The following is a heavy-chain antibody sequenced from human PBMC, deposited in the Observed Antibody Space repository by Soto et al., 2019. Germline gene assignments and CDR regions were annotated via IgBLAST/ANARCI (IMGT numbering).Heavy chain of an antibody. CDR3: ARDLPVRNWFDP. CDR2: IYTSGST. J-gene: IGHJ5*02. V-gene: IGHV4-4*07. CDR1: GGSISSYY. Sequence: SETLCLTCPVSGGSISSYYWGWIRQPAGKGLEWIGRIYTSGSTNYNPSLKSRVTMAVDTSKNQFSLKLSSVTAADTAGYFCARDLPVRNWFDPGGHRTLVTVSS.